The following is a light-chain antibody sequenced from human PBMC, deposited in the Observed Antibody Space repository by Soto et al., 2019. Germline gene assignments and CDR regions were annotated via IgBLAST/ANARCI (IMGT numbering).Light chain of an antibody. Sequence: DMQMTLAPAARCASVEDRVTITCRASQGISTYLNWYQQKPGKAPKLLIYAASSLQSGVPSRFSGSGSETDFTLTIASLQPDDFATYYCQQYETFSGTFCPGANV. CDR3: QQYETFSGT. CDR2: AAS. CDR1: QGISTY. V-gene: IGKV1-39*01. J-gene: IGKJ1*01.